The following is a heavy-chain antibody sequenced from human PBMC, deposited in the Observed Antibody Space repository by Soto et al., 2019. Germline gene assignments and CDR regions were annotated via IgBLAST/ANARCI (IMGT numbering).Heavy chain of an antibody. D-gene: IGHD2-2*01. CDR2: ISGSGGST. CDR1: GFTFSSYA. J-gene: IGHJ6*02. V-gene: IGHV3-23*01. Sequence: PGGSLRLSCAASGFTFSSYAMSWVRQAPGKGLEWVSAISGSGGSTYYADSVKGRFTISRDNSKNTLYLQMNSLRAEDTAVYYCAKPGCSSTSCHPKRYYYYGMDVWGQGTTVTVSS. CDR3: AKPGCSSTSCHPKRYYYYGMDV.